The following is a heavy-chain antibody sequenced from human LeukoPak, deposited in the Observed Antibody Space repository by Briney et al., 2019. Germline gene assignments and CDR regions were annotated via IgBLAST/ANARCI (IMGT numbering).Heavy chain of an antibody. D-gene: IGHD5-12*01. CDR1: GFTFSSSA. CDR2: ISSNGGGT. J-gene: IGHJ4*02. Sequence: GGSLRLSCSASGFTFSSSAMHWVRQAPEKGLEYVSAISSNGGGTYYADSVKGRFTISRDNSKNTLYLQMSSLRGEDTAVYYCVKDWWLRPFYYFDSWGQGTLVTVSS. CDR3: VKDWWLRPFYYFDS. V-gene: IGHV3-64D*09.